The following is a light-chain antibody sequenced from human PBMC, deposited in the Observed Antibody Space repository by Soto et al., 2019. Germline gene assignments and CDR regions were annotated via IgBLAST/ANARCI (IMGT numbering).Light chain of an antibody. CDR2: AAS. CDR1: QSISSY. J-gene: IGKJ2*01. V-gene: IGKV1-39*01. Sequence: DIQTTQSPPSLSASVGDRVTITCRTSQSISSYLNWYQQKPGKAPRLLIYAASNLQSVVPSRFSGSASGTDFTLTISSLQPEDSATYYCQQSYSAPHTFGQGTKLEIK. CDR3: QQSYSAPHT.